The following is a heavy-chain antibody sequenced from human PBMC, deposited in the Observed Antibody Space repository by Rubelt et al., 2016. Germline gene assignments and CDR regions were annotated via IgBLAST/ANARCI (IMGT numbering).Heavy chain of an antibody. J-gene: IGHJ4*02. CDR1: GFTFSSYA. Sequence: QVQLVESGGGVVQPGRSLRLSCAASGFTFSSYAMHWVRQAPGKGLEWVAVISYDGSNKYYADSVKGRFTISRDNSKNTLYLQMNSLRAEDTAVYYCAKDRGPSGWYHPFYWGQGTLVTVSS. D-gene: IGHD6-19*01. CDR3: AKDRGPSGWYHPFY. CDR2: ISYDGSNK. V-gene: IGHV3-30*04.